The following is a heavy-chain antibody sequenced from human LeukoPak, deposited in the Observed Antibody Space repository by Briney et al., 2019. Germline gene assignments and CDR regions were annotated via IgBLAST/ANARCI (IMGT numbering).Heavy chain of an antibody. V-gene: IGHV4-30-2*01. Sequence: KPSETLSLTCTVSGGSISSGDAYWSWIRQPPGKGLEWIGYIFHSGNTYYNPSLKSRVTISVDRSKNQFSLKLSSMTAADTAVYYCAKFGPTNVLLWFGELLYHDAFDIWGQGTMVTVSS. D-gene: IGHD3-10*01. CDR3: AKFGPTNVLLWFGELLYHDAFDI. CDR2: IFHSGNT. CDR1: GGSISSGDAY. J-gene: IGHJ3*02.